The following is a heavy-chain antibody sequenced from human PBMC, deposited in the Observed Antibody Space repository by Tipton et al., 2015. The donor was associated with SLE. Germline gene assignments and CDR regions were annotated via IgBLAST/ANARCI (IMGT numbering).Heavy chain of an antibody. V-gene: IGHV4-39*07. CDR2: IYYSGST. J-gene: IGHJ6*03. D-gene: IGHD2/OR15-2a*01. CDR3: ARARLYSSSTTWYYYMDV. CDR1: GGSISSSSYY. Sequence: TLSLTCTASGGSISSSSYYWGWIRQPPGKGLEWIGSIYYSGSTYYNPSLKSRVTISVDTSKNQFSLKLSSVTAADTAVYYCARARLYSSSTTWYYYMDVWGKGTTVTVSS.